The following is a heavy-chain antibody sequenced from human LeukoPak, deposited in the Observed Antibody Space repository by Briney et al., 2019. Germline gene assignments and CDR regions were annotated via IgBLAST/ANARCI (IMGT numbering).Heavy chain of an antibody. CDR1: GGSISRGGYY. V-gene: IGHV4-31*03. CDR3: ARALWFGDFDY. Sequence: SETLSLTCTVSGGSISRGGYYWSWIRQHPGKGLEWIGYIYYSGSTYYNPSLKSRVTISVDTSKNQFSLKLSSVTAADTAVYYCARALWFGDFDYWGQGTLVTVSS. D-gene: IGHD3-10*01. J-gene: IGHJ4*02. CDR2: IYYSGST.